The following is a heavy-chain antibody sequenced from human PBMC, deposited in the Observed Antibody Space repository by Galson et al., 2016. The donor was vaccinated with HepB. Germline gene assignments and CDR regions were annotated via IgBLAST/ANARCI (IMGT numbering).Heavy chain of an antibody. V-gene: IGHV6-1*01. D-gene: IGHD2/OR15-2a*01. CDR1: GDSVSSNSAA. CDR3: ARVRCSTFRCQNWFDP. Sequence: CAISGDSVSSNSAARTWIRQSPLRGLEWQGRTYYKSKWYNDYAVSVKSRISIHPDTSKNQFSLQLNSVTPEDTAVYYCARVRCSTFRCQNWFDPWGQGTLVTVSS. J-gene: IGHJ5*02. CDR2: TYYKSKWYN.